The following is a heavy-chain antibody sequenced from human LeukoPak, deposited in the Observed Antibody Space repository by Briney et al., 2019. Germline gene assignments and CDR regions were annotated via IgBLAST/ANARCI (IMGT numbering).Heavy chain of an antibody. CDR3: AKGCQRYYYYGMDV. Sequence: GGSLRLSCAASGFTFDDYAMHWVRQAPGKGLEWVSGISWNSGSIGYADSVKGRFTISRDNAKYSLYLQMNSLRAEDTALYYCAKGCQRYYYYGMDVWGQGTTVTVSS. CDR2: ISWNSGSI. J-gene: IGHJ6*02. D-gene: IGHD2-8*01. CDR1: GFTFDDYA. V-gene: IGHV3-9*01.